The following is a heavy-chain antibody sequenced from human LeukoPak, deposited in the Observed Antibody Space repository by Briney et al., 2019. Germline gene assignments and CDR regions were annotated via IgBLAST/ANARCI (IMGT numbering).Heavy chain of an antibody. CDR3: ARDPGGTWGFDY. Sequence: ASVKVSCKASGYTFTSHGLSWARQAPGQGLEWMGWISIYSGNTNYAQKFQDRVSMTTDTSTSTAYMELRSLKSDDTAVYYCARDPGGTWGFDYWGQGALVTVSS. CDR2: ISIYSGNT. CDR1: GYTFTSHG. D-gene: IGHD7-27*01. V-gene: IGHV1-18*01. J-gene: IGHJ4*02.